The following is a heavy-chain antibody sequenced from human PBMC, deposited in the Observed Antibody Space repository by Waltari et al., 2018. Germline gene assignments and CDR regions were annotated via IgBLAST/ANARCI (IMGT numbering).Heavy chain of an antibody. CDR3: AREFDLNWFDP. D-gene: IGHD3-9*01. CDR2: IIPIFGTA. Sequence: QVQLVQSGAEVKKPGSSVKVSCTASGGTFSSYAIRWLRQAPGQGLEWMGGIIPIFGTANYAQKFQGRVTITADESTSTDYMELSSLRSEDTDVYYGAREFDLNWFDPWGQGTLVTVSS. CDR1: GGTFSSYA. J-gene: IGHJ5*02. V-gene: IGHV1-69*01.